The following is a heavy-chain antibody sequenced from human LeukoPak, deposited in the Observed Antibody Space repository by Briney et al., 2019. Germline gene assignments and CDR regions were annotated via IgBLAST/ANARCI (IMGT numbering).Heavy chain of an antibody. J-gene: IGHJ6*02. V-gene: IGHV4-39*07. CDR1: GGSISSSSYY. Sequence: SETLSLTCTVSGGSISSSSYYWGWIRQPPGKGLEWIGSIYYSGSTYYNPSLKSRVTISVDTSKNQFSLKLSSVTAADTAVYYCARGGSHLWFGDSRPPYYYYYGMDVWGQGTTVTVSS. CDR3: ARGGSHLWFGDSRPPYYYYYGMDV. D-gene: IGHD3-10*01. CDR2: IYYSGST.